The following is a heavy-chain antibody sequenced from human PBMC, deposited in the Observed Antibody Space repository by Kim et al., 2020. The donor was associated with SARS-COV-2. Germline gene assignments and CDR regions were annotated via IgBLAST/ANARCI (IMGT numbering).Heavy chain of an antibody. V-gene: IGHV3-21*01. CDR3: TRLGRGFDY. CDR2: YR. J-gene: IGHJ4*02. D-gene: IGHD3-10*01. Sequence: YRYTADEMKGRFTISRDNAKNSKYLQMNSLRAGDTAVYYCTRLGRGFDYWGQGTLVTVSS.